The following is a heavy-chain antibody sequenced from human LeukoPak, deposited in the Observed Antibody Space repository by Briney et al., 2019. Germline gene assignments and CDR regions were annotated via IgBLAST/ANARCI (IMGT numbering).Heavy chain of an antibody. V-gene: IGHV4-34*01. Sequence: PSETLSLTCAVYGGSFSGYYWSWIRQPPGKGLEWIGEINHSGSTNYNPSLKSRVTISVDTSKNQFSLKLSSVTAADTAVYYCARLRGLVEMATTKPYYYYYMDVWGKGTTVTISS. D-gene: IGHD5-24*01. CDR3: ARLRGLVEMATTKPYYYYYMDV. CDR2: INHSGST. J-gene: IGHJ6*03. CDR1: GGSFSGYY.